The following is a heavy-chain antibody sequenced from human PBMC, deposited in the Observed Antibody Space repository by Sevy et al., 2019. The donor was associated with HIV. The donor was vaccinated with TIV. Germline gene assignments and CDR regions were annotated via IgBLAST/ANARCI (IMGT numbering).Heavy chain of an antibody. CDR2: IYSGGST. Sequence: GGSLRLSCAASGFTVSSNCMTWVRQAPGKGLEWVSLIYSGGSTYYADSVKGRFTISRDNSKNTLYLQMNSLRAEDTAIYYCARISENCRGGSCYLAYWGQGTLVTVSS. CDR3: ARISENCRGGSCYLAY. CDR1: GFTVSSNC. V-gene: IGHV3-53*01. D-gene: IGHD2-15*01. J-gene: IGHJ4*02.